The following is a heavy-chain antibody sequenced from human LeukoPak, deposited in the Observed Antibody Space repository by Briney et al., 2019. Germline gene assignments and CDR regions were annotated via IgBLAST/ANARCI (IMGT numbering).Heavy chain of an antibody. J-gene: IGHJ4*02. D-gene: IGHD2-15*01. CDR3: ARGCSGNSCYLIDY. CDR2: FNPSGGTT. CDR1: GYIFTSYY. V-gene: IGHV1-46*01. Sequence: ASVKVSCKASGYIFTSYYIHWVRQAPGQGLEWMAVFNPSGGTTTYAQKFQGRVTMTRDTSTTAVYMELSSLRSEDTAVYYCARGCSGNSCYLIDYWGQGTLVTVSS.